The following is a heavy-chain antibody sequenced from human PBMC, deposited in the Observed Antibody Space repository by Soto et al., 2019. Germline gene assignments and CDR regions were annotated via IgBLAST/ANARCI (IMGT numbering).Heavy chain of an antibody. Sequence: SVKVSCKASGGTFSSYAISWVRQAPGQGLEWMGGIIPIFGTANYAQKFQGRVTITADKSTSTAYMELSSLRSEDTAVYYCARDLKCGGDCFHDAFDIWGQGTMVTVSS. J-gene: IGHJ3*02. D-gene: IGHD2-21*02. CDR1: GGTFSSYA. V-gene: IGHV1-69*06. CDR3: ARDLKCGGDCFHDAFDI. CDR2: IIPIFGTA.